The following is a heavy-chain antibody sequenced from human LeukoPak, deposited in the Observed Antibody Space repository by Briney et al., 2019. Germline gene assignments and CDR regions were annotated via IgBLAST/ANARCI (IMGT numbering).Heavy chain of an antibody. CDR1: GFTFDDYG. V-gene: IGHV3-20*04. Sequence: PGGSLRLSCAASGFTFDDYGMSWVRQAPGKGLEWVSGINWNGGSTGYADSVKGRFTISRVNAKNSLYLQMNSLRAEDTALYYCARVSGGSYYFDYWGQGTLVTVSS. J-gene: IGHJ4*02. CDR3: ARVSGGSYYFDY. D-gene: IGHD1-26*01. CDR2: INWNGGST.